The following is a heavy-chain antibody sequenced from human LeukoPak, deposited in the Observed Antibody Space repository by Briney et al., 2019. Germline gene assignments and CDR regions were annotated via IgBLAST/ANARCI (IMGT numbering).Heavy chain of an antibody. CDR3: ARAATGTTNFDY. D-gene: IGHD1-7*01. Sequence: SETLSLTCTVSGGSISSGSYYWSWIRQPAGKGLEWIGRIYTSGSTNYNPSLKSRVTISVDTSKNQFSLKLSSVTAADTAVYYCARAATGTTNFDYWGQGTLVTVSS. V-gene: IGHV4-61*02. J-gene: IGHJ4*02. CDR1: GGSISSGSYY. CDR2: IYTSGST.